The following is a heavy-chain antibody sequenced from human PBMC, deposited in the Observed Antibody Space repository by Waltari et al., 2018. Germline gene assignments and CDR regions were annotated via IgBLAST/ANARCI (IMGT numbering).Heavy chain of an antibody. J-gene: IGHJ4*02. CDR2: IIPIFGTA. Sequence: QVELVQSGAEVKKPGASVKVSCKVSGYTLTELSMHWVRQAPGKGLEWMGGIIPIFGTANYAQKFQGRVTITADESTNTAYMELSSLRSEDTAVYYCASFESDFDYWGQGTLVTVSS. V-gene: IGHV1-69*01. CDR1: GYTLTELS. CDR3: ASFESDFDY.